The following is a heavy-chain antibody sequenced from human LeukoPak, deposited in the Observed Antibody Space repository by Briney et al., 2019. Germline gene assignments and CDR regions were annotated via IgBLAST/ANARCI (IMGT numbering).Heavy chain of an antibody. Sequence: SETLSLTCAVSGGSISRYYWSWIRQPPGKGLEWIGYIFYSGSTNYNPSLKSRVTISVDTSKIQFSLKLSSVTAADTAVYYCARRSTYGFFDHWGQGTLVTVSS. D-gene: IGHD4-17*01. J-gene: IGHJ4*02. CDR1: GGSISRYY. CDR2: IFYSGST. CDR3: ARRSTYGFFDH. V-gene: IGHV4-59*08.